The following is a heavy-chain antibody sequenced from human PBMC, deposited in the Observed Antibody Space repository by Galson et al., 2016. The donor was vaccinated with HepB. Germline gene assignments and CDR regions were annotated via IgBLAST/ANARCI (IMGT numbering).Heavy chain of an antibody. D-gene: IGHD7-27*01. J-gene: IGHJ4*02. V-gene: IGHV1-69*13. Sequence: SVKVSCKASGGTFSSYAFSWVRQAPGQGLEWMGGTIATFGKTDYAQRFQGRVTITADESTSTAYMELNSLRYEDTAVYYCASGDWGPKYLDFWGQGTLVTVSS. CDR2: TIATFGKT. CDR3: ASGDWGPKYLDF. CDR1: GGTFSSYA.